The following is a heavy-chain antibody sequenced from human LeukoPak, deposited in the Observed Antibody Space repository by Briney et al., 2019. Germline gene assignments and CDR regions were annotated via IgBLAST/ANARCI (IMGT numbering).Heavy chain of an antibody. J-gene: IGHJ4*02. D-gene: IGHD3-22*01. CDR2: INHSGGT. CDR3: ARKAPYYSDGSGPLGTYYFDY. Sequence: SETLSLTCAVYGGSFSGYYWSWIRQPPGKGLEWIGEINHSGGTNYNPSLKSRVTISVDTSKNQFSLKLSSVTAADTAVYYCARKAPYYSDGSGPLGTYYFDYWGQGTLVTVSS. V-gene: IGHV4-34*01. CDR1: GGSFSGYY.